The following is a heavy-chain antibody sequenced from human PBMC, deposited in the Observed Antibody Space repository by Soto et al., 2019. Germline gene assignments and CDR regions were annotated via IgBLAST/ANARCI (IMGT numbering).Heavy chain of an antibody. J-gene: IGHJ6*03. Sequence: PGGSLRLSCAASGFTFSSCDMHWVRQATGKGLEWVSAIGTAGDTYYPGSVKGRFTISRENAKNSLYLQMNSLRAGDTAVYYCARDKRDFWSGYYSPGPSYYMDVWGKGTTVTVSS. D-gene: IGHD3-3*01. CDR3: ARDKRDFWSGYYSPGPSYYMDV. V-gene: IGHV3-13*01. CDR1: GFTFSSCD. CDR2: IGTAGDT.